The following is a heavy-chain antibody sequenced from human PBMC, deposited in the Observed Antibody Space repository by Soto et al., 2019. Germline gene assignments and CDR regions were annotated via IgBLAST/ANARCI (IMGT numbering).Heavy chain of an antibody. J-gene: IGHJ5*02. D-gene: IGHD2-2*01. V-gene: IGHV1-24*01. CDR1: GYTLSEVS. CDR3: AIAAYCSGATCYSGYNWFDP. Sequence: ASVKVSCKVSGYTLSEVSIHWVRQTPGKGLEWMGGFDPENDETSYAQKFQGRVTLTADTSTDTAYLELSSLRSEDTAIYYCAIAAYCSGATCYSGYNWFDPWGQGTQVTVSS. CDR2: FDPENDET.